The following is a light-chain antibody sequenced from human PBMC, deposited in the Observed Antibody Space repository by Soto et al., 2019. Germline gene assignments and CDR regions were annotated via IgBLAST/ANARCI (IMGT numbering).Light chain of an antibody. CDR1: SSDVGAYNY. V-gene: IGLV2-8*01. CDR2: EVS. Sequence: QSALTQPPSASGSPGQSVTISCTGTSSDVGAYNYVSWYQQYTGKAPKLMIYEVSRRPSGVSSRFSGSKSGNTASLTISGLQAEDEADYYCSSYAGSNIWVFGGGTKVTVL. J-gene: IGLJ3*02. CDR3: SSYAGSNIWV.